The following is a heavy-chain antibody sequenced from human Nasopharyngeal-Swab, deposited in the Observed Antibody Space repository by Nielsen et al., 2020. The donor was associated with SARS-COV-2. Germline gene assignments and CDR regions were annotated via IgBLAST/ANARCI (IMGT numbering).Heavy chain of an antibody. Sequence: SETLSLTCTVSGGSISRDGYYWSWIRQRPGKGLEWIGYIHYTGGTAYNPSLRGLISVLVDTSNNQFPLKVTSVTAADTAVYYFATYGANYYDWFDPWGQGILVTVSS. CDR2: IHYTGGT. D-gene: IGHD4-23*01. J-gene: IGHJ5*02. CDR3: ATYGANYYDWFDP. CDR1: GGSISRDGYY. V-gene: IGHV4-31*01.